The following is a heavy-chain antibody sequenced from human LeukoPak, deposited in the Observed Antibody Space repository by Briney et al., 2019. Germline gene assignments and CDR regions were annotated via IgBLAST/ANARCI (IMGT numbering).Heavy chain of an antibody. V-gene: IGHV3-30*04. D-gene: IGHD3-22*01. CDR2: ISYDGSNK. J-gene: IGHJ4*02. CDR1: GFTFSSYA. Sequence: SLRLSCAASGFTFSSYAMHWVRQAPGKGLEWVAVISYDGSNKYYADSVKGRFTISRDNSTNTLYLQMNSLRAEDTAVYYCARDALSGYYHTYYFDYWGQGTLVTVSS. CDR3: ARDALSGYYHTYYFDY.